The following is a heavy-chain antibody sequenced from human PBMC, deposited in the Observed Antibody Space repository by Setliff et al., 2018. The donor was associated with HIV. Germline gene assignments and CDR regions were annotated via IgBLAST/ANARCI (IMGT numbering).Heavy chain of an antibody. J-gene: IGHJ4*02. D-gene: IGHD6-13*01. CDR1: GFIFSSHA. Sequence: GGSLRLSCAASGFIFSSHAMTWVRQAPGKGLEWVSTIRGSGSGDTTHYADFVKGRFTISRDNSKNTVYLQMNSLRAEDMAIYYGAREDSSWYGSLDYWGQGTPVTVSS. V-gene: IGHV3-23*01. CDR3: AREDSSWYGSLDY. CDR2: IRGSGSGDTT.